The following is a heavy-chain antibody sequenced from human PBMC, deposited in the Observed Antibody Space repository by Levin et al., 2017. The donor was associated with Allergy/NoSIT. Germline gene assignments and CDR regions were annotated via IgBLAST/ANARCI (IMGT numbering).Heavy chain of an antibody. CDR1: GGSISSYY. V-gene: IGHV4-59*01. D-gene: IGHD1-14*01. CDR3: ARGLAGAGDY. J-gene: IGHJ4*02. Sequence: SQTLSLTCTVSGGSISSYYWSWIRQPPGKGLEWIGYIYYSGSTNYNPSLKSRVTISVDTSKNQFSLKLSSVTAADTAVYYCARGLAGAGDYWGQGTLVTVSS. CDR2: IYYSGST.